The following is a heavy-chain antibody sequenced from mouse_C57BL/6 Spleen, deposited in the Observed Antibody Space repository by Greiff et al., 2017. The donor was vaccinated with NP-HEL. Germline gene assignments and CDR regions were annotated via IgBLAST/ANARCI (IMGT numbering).Heavy chain of an antibody. V-gene: IGHV7-3*01. CDR2: IRNKANGYTT. Sequence: EVNVVESGGGLVQPGGSLSLSCAASGFTFTDYYMSWVRQPPGKALEWLGFIRNKANGYTTEYSASVKGRFTISRDNSQSILYLQMNALRAEDSATYYCASSGTQGFAYWGQGTLVTVSA. CDR1: GFTFTDYY. J-gene: IGHJ3*01. CDR3: ASSGTQGFAY.